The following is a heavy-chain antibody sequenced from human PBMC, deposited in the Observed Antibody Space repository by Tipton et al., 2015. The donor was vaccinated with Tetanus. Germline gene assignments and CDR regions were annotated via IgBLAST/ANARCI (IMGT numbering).Heavy chain of an antibody. CDR2: ISYDGSNK. CDR1: GFTFSSYG. D-gene: IGHD2-21*02. J-gene: IGHJ4*02. CDR3: TRDKPLVSVMHTADF. Sequence: SLRLSCAASGFTFSSYGMHWVRQAPGKGLEWVAVISYDGSNKYYADSAKGRFTISRDNAQNSLSLQLDRLRAEDTAIYYCTRDKPLVSVMHTADFWGQGTPVTVSS. V-gene: IGHV3-30*03.